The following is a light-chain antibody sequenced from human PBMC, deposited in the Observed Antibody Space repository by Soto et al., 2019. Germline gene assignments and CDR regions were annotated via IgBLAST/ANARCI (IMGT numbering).Light chain of an antibody. CDR3: QQYDNLLPIT. Sequence: IQMTQSPSSLSASVGDRVTITCQASQDISKNLNWYQQKPGKAPKLLIYDASSLQTGVPSRFKGSGTATHFTSTISSLQPEDVATYYCQQYDNLLPITFGQGTRLEIK. CDR1: QDISKN. CDR2: DAS. J-gene: IGKJ5*01. V-gene: IGKV1-33*01.